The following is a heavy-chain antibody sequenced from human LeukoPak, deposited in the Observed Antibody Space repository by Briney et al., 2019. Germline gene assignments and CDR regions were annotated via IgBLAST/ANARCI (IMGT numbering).Heavy chain of an antibody. D-gene: IGHD6-19*01. CDR1: GFTVRDYH. CDR3: TRDESGSSWFN. J-gene: IGHJ4*02. Sequence: GSLRLSCAASGFTVRDYHMSWIRQAPGKGLELVSAIVGSSTHHADSVKGRFTISRDNFKNTRNLQMNSLRAEDSAIYYCTRDESGSSWFNWGQGTLVTVSS. V-gene: IGHV3-23*01. CDR2: IVGSST.